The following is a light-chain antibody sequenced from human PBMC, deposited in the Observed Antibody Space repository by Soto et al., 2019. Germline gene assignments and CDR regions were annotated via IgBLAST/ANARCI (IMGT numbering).Light chain of an antibody. J-gene: IGLJ2*01. Sequence: QAVVTQEPSFSVSPGGTVTLTCGLTSGSVSTTYYPSWYQQTPGQAPRTLIYSTNIRSSGVPDRFSGSILGNMAALTITGAQADDESDYHCMLYMGGGLVVFGGGTMLTVL. CDR1: SGSVSTTYY. CDR2: STN. V-gene: IGLV8-61*01. CDR3: MLYMGGGLVV.